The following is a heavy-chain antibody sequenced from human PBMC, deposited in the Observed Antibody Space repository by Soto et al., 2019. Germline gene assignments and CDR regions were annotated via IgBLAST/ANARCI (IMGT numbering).Heavy chain of an antibody. CDR3: ARDYYGDYAFDY. D-gene: IGHD4-17*01. V-gene: IGHV3-21*01. CDR2: ISSSSSHI. CDR1: GFTFSSYS. Sequence: EVQLVESGGGLVKPGGSLRLSCAASGFTFSSYSMNWVRQAPGKGLEWVSSISSSSSHIYYADSVKGRFTISRDNAKNSLYLQMNSLRAEDTAVYYCARDYYGDYAFDYWGQGTLVTVSS. J-gene: IGHJ4*02.